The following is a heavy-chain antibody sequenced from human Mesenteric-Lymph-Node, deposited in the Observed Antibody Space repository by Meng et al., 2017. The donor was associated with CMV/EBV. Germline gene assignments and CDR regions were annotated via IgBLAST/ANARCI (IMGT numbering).Heavy chain of an antibody. CDR2: IDPNGGSS. V-gene: IGHV1-46*01. J-gene: IGHJ6*02. Sequence: ASVKVSCKTSGYNFPDHYIHWVRHAPGQGLEWMGLIDPNGGSSVYSRRFKGRVTMARDPSTSNVYMEVGGLTFDDTAVYYCARAGHHCVSASCVGHYYYFFGMDVWGQGTTVTVSS. CDR1: GYNFPDHY. D-gene: IGHD3/OR15-3a*01. CDR3: ARAGHHCVSASCVGHYYYFFGMDV.